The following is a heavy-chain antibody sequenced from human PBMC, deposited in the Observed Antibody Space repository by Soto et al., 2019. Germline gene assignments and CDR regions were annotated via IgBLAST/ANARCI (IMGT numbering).Heavy chain of an antibody. Sequence: SETLSLTCTVSGGSISSGGYYWSWIRQHPGKGLEWIGYIYYSGSTYYNPSLKSRVTISVDTSKNQFSLKLSSVTAADTAVYYCARDNYYDSSGYFDYWGQGTLVTVSS. CDR2: IYYSGST. CDR1: GGSISSGGYY. CDR3: ARDNYYDSSGYFDY. D-gene: IGHD3-22*01. V-gene: IGHV4-31*03. J-gene: IGHJ4*02.